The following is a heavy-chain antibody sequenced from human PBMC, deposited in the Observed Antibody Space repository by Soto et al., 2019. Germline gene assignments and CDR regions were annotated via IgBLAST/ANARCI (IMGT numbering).Heavy chain of an antibody. V-gene: IGHV3-23*01. CDR3: AKSRYSDSSGDFYDF. CDR2: IGGRATSA. D-gene: IGHD3-22*01. J-gene: IGHJ4*02. CDR1: GFTFSNYA. Sequence: EVQLLESGEGLVQPGGSLRLSCAASGFTFSNYAMSWVRQAPGKGLEWVSGIGGRATSAYYADSVKGRFAISRDNSYNTLFLQLNSLRAEDTAVYYCAKSRYSDSSGDFYDFWGQGTLVSGSS.